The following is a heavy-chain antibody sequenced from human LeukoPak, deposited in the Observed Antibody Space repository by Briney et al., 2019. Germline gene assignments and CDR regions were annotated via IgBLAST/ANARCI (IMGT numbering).Heavy chain of an antibody. J-gene: IGHJ4*02. V-gene: IGHV3-30-3*01. Sequence: PGGSLRLSCAASGFTFSNYPLHWVRQAPGKGLEWVTLISYDGSNKYYADSVKGRFTISRDNSKNTLYLQMNSLRAEDTAVYYCARADGRFLEWLLYNWGQGTLVTVSS. D-gene: IGHD3-3*01. CDR3: ARADGRFLEWLLYN. CDR1: GFTFSNYP. CDR2: ISYDGSNK.